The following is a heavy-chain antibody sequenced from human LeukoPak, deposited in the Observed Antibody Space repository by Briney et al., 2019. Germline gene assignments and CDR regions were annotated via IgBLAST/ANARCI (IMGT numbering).Heavy chain of an antibody. CDR3: ARAGLGRFLEWLSPNYYYYYGMDV. D-gene: IGHD3-3*01. V-gene: IGHV4-31*11. CDR1: GASISSGGYY. J-gene: IGHJ6*02. Sequence: SETLSLTCAVSGASISSGGYYWSWLRQHPGKGLEWIGYIYYSGSTYYNPSLKSRVTIPVDTSKNQFSLKLSSVTAADTAVYYCARAGLGRFLEWLSPNYYYYYGMDVWGQGTTVTVSS. CDR2: IYYSGST.